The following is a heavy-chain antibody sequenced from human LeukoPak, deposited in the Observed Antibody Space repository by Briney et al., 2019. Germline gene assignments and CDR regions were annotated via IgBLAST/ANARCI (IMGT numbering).Heavy chain of an antibody. CDR2: INPSGGRS. V-gene: IGHV1-46*01. D-gene: IGHD3-22*01. CDR1: GYTFTSYF. Sequence: ASVKVSCTASGYTFTSYFIHWVRQAPGQGLEWMGIINPSGGRSIYAQKFQGRVTFTRDMSTSRVYMELSSLRSEDTAVYYCARDPKDETSGYYFDYWGQGTLVTVSS. CDR3: ARDPKDETSGYYFDY. J-gene: IGHJ4*02.